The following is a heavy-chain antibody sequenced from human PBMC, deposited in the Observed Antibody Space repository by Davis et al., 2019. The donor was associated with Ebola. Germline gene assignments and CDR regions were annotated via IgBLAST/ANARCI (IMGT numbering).Heavy chain of an antibody. CDR3: ARRVLVRGVLHYGMDV. V-gene: IGHV3-30*03. CDR1: GFTFSSYG. D-gene: IGHD3-10*01. CDR2: ISYDGSNK. Sequence: GGSLRLSCAASGFTFSSYGMHWVRQAPGKGLEWAAVISYDGSNKYYADSVKGRFTISRDNSKNTLYLQMNSLRAEDTAVYHCARRVLVRGVLHYGMDVWGKGTTVTVSS. J-gene: IGHJ6*04.